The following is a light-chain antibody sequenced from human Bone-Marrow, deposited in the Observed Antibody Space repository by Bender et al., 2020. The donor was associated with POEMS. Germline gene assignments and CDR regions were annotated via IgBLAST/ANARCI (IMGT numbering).Light chain of an antibody. Sequence: QSALTQPPSASGSPGQSVTVSCTGTSSDVGGHRFVSWFQQHPGKVPKLIIYEVNKRPSGVSNRFSGSKSGNAASLTISGLQAEDEADYYCISYTSSTTWVFGGGTKLTVL. CDR3: ISYTSSTTWV. J-gene: IGLJ3*02. V-gene: IGLV2-14*03. CDR2: EVN. CDR1: SSDVGGHRF.